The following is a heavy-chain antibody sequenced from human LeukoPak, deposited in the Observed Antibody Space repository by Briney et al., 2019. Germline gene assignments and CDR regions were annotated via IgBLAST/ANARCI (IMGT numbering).Heavy chain of an antibody. J-gene: IGHJ3*02. CDR1: GYTFTGYY. CDR3: ARETAKQQLVGRYDRAFDI. Sequence: ASVKVSCKASGYTFTGYYMHWVRQAPGQGLEWMGWINPNSGGTNYAQKFQGWVTMTRDTSISTAYMELSRLRSDDTAVYYCARETAKQQLVGRYDRAFDIWGQGTMVTVSS. V-gene: IGHV1-2*04. CDR2: INPNSGGT. D-gene: IGHD6-13*01.